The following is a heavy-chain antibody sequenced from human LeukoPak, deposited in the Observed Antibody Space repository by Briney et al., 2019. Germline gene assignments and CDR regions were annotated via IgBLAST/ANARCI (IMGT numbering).Heavy chain of an antibody. CDR1: GFTFSRYS. V-gene: IGHV3-21*01. D-gene: IGHD5-18*01. CDR3: ARVGTAMVTIVAPYYMDV. CDR2: ISSSSSYI. J-gene: IGHJ6*03. Sequence: PGGSLRLSCAASGFTFSRYSMNWVRQVPGKGLEWVSSISSSSSYIYYADSVKGRFTISRDNAKNSLSLQMNSLRAEDTAVYYCARVGTAMVTIVAPYYMDVWGKGTTVTVSS.